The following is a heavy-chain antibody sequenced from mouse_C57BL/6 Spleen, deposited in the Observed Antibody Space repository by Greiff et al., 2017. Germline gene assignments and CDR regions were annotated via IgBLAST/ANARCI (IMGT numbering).Heavy chain of an antibody. V-gene: IGHV1-80*01. CDR3: ASSYGYDDAMDY. CDR1: GYAFSSYW. Sequence: QVQLQQSGAELVKPGASVKISCKASGYAFSSYWMNWVKQRPGKGLEWIGQIYPGDGDTNYNGKFKGKATLTADKSSSTAYMQLSSLTSEDSAVYFCASSYGYDDAMDYWGQGTSVTVSS. J-gene: IGHJ4*01. D-gene: IGHD2-2*01. CDR2: IYPGDGDT.